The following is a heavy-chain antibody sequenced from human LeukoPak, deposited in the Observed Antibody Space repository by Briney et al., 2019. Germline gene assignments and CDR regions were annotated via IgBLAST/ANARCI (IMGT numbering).Heavy chain of an antibody. V-gene: IGHV4-39*07. CDR2: IYYSGST. CDR3: ARGAEGIAASDSKFDY. D-gene: IGHD6-13*01. Sequence: PSETLSLTCTVSGGSISSSSYYWGWIRQPPGKGLEWIGSIYYSGSTYYNPSLKSRVTISVDTSKNQFSLKLSSVTAADTAVYYCARGAEGIAASDSKFDYWGQGTLVTVSS. J-gene: IGHJ4*02. CDR1: GGSISSSSYY.